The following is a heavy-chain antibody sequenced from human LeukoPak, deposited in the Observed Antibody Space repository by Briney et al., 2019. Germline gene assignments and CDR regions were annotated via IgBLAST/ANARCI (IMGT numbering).Heavy chain of an antibody. Sequence: GGSLRLSCAASGFTFSAYGMHWVRQAPGKGLEWLAFVRYDGSNKYYADSVKGRFTISRDYSRNMLYLQMSSLRVEDTAVYYCAREGRGGFDIWGQGTMVTVSS. V-gene: IGHV3-30*02. CDR1: GFTFSAYG. CDR3: AREGRGGFDI. J-gene: IGHJ3*02. CDR2: VRYDGSNK. D-gene: IGHD6-25*01.